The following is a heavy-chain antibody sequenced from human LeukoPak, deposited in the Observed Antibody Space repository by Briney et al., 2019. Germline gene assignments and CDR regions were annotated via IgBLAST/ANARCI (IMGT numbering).Heavy chain of an antibody. J-gene: IGHJ4*02. D-gene: IGHD2-15*01. CDR1: GGSFGGYY. CDR2: INHSGST. CDR3: AREAQKYCSGGSCYGPGDY. V-gene: IGHV4-34*01. Sequence: SETLSLTCAVYGGSFGGYYWSWIRQPPGKGLEWIGEINHSGSTNYNPSLKSRVTISVDTSKNQFSLKLSSVTAADTAVYYCAREAQKYCSGGSCYGPGDYWGQGTLVTVSS.